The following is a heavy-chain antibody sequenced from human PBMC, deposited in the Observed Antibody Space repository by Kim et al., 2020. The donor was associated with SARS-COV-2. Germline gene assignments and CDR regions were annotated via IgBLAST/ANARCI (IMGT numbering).Heavy chain of an antibody. CDR3: SLTRPGDYYYGMDV. Sequence: NPSLTSRVTISVDTSKNQFSLKLSSVTAADTAVYYCSLTRPGDYYYGMDVWGQGTTVTVSS. D-gene: IGHD2-2*01. V-gene: IGHV4-59*01. J-gene: IGHJ6*02.